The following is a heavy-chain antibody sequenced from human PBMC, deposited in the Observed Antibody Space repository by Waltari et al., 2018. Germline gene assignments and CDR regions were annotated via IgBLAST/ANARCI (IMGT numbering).Heavy chain of an antibody. CDR3: VRYSDY. CDR2: TNQDGSEK. Sequence: EGQRVESGGGWAQQGGSGRRPGAAAGFTFSNCWMNWVRQAPGKGLEWVATTNQDGSEKSYLDAVKGRFTISRDNAKNSLYLQMDSLRVEDTAVYYCVRYSDYWGQGTLVTVSS. D-gene: IGHD2-21*01. CDR1: GFTFSNCW. V-gene: IGHV3-7*01. J-gene: IGHJ4*02.